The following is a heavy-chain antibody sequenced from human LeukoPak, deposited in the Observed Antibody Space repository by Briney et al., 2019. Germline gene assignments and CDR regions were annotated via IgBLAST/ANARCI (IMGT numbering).Heavy chain of an antibody. J-gene: IGHJ6*02. Sequence: GGSLRLSCAASGFTFSSSAMSWVRRAPGKGLEWVSGISDSGGSTYYADSVKGRFTISRDNSKNTLYLQMNSLRADDTAVYYCAKDRALWEPAMDVWGQGTTVTVSS. V-gene: IGHV3-23*01. CDR3: AKDRALWEPAMDV. D-gene: IGHD1-26*01. CDR1: GFTFSSSA. CDR2: ISDSGGST.